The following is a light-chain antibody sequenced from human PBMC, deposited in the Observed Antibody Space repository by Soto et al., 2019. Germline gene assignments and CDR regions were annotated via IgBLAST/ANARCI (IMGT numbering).Light chain of an antibody. J-gene: IGLJ2*01. Sequence: QSALTQPRSVSGSPGQSVTISCIGTSSDVGGYNYVSWYQRHPGKAPKLMIYDVIKRPSGVPDRFSGSKSGNTASLTISGLQAEDEADYYCCSYAGSYTVVFGGGTKVTVL. CDR1: SSDVGGYNY. V-gene: IGLV2-11*01. CDR2: DVI. CDR3: CSYAGSYTVV.